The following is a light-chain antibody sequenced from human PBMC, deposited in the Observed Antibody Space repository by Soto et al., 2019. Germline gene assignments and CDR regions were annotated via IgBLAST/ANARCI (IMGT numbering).Light chain of an antibody. Sequence: DIQMTQSPSSLSASVGDRVTITCRASQSISSYLNWYQQKPGKAPKLLIYAASSLQSGVPSRFSGSGSGTDFTLTISSLQPEDFATYYCQQSYLPITCGQGTRLEIK. V-gene: IGKV1-39*01. CDR1: QSISSY. J-gene: IGKJ5*01. CDR3: QQSYLPIT. CDR2: AAS.